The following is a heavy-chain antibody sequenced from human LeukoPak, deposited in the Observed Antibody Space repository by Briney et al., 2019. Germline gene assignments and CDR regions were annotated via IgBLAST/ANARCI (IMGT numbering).Heavy chain of an antibody. CDR2: ISYDGSNK. D-gene: IGHD5-24*01. Sequence: GGSLRLSCAASGFTFSSYAMRWVRQAPGKGLEWVAVISYDGSNKYYADSVKGRFTISRDNSKNTLYLQMNSLRAEDTAVYYCARVSMATPPDWGQGTLVTVSS. J-gene: IGHJ4*02. CDR3: ARVSMATPPD. CDR1: GFTFSSYA. V-gene: IGHV3-30*04.